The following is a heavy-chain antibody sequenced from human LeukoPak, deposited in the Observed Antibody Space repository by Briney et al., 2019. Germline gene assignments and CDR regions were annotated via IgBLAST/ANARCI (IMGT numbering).Heavy chain of an antibody. V-gene: IGHV1-46*01. J-gene: IGHJ4*02. Sequence: ASVKVSCKASGYTFTSYYMHWVRQAPGQGLEWMGIINPSGGSTSYAQKFQGRVTMTRDTSTSTVYMELSSQRSEDTAVYYCARDYFAAGTDYWGQGTLVTVSS. CDR3: ARDYFAAGTDY. D-gene: IGHD6-13*01. CDR2: INPSGGST. CDR1: GYTFTSYY.